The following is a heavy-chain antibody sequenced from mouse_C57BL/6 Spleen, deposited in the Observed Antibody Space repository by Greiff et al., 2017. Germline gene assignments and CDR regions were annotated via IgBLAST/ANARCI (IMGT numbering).Heavy chain of an antibody. CDR1: GYTFTDYN. V-gene: IGHV1-18*01. J-gene: IGHJ4*01. CDR2: INPNNGGT. Sequence: EVKLQESGPELVKPGASVKIPCKASGYTFTDYNMDWVKQSHGKSLEWIGDINPNNGGTIYNQKFKGKATLTVDKSSSTAYMELRSLTSEDTAVYYCARRVYGSSYAMDYWGQGTSVTVSS. D-gene: IGHD1-1*01. CDR3: ARRVYGSSYAMDY.